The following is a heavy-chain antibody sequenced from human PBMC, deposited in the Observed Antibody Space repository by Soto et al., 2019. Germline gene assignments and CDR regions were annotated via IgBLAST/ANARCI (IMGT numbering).Heavy chain of an antibody. CDR3: AKDRLAGVFDY. CDR2: ISGDGGDT. J-gene: IGHJ4*02. CDR1: GFTFSTYA. D-gene: IGHD3-16*01. V-gene: IGHV3-23*01. Sequence: GGSLRLSCAASGFTFSTYAMGWVRQAPGKGLEWVSAISGDGGDTYYADSVKGRFTISRDNSRNTVYLQMNSLRADDTAVYYCAKDRLAGVFDYWGQGTLVTVSS.